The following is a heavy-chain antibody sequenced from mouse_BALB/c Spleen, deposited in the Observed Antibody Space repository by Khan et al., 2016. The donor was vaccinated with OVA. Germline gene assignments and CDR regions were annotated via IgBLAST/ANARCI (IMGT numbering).Heavy chain of an antibody. Sequence: QLQESGPDLMKPGASVEISCKASGYSFTTYYIHWVMQSHGRSLEWIGYIDPFSGGTTYNQKFKGKATLTVDKSSSTAYIRLSNLTSEDSAVYYCTRHGYVAWFTYWGQGTLVTVSA. CDR3: TRHGYVAWFTY. J-gene: IGHJ3*01. D-gene: IGHD2-2*01. CDR2: IDPFSGGT. V-gene: IGHV1S135*01. CDR1: GYSFTTYY.